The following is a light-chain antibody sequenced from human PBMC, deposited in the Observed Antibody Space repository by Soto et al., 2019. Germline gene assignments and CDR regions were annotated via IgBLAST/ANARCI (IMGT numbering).Light chain of an antibody. CDR3: MQALQTPA. V-gene: IGKV2-28*01. CDR1: QSLLHSNGYNY. CDR2: LGS. Sequence: DIVMTPSPLSLTATPGDPAAISCRSSQSLLHSNGYNYLDWYLQKPGQSPQLLIYLGSNRASGVPDRFSGSGSGTDFTLKISRVEAEDVGVYYCMQALQTPAFGQGTRLEI. J-gene: IGKJ5*01.